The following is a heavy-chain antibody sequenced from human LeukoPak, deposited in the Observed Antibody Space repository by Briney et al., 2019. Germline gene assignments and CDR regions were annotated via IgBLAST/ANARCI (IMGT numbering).Heavy chain of an antibody. Sequence: ASVKVSCKASGYTFTSYDINWVRQATGQGLEWMGWMNPNSGNTGYAQKFQGRVTITRNTSISTAYMELSSLRSEDTAVYYCARARGSRLPTIYYYYYYYMDVWGKGTTVTVSS. CDR3: ARARGSRLPTIYYYYYYYMDV. J-gene: IGHJ6*03. CDR2: MNPNSGNT. V-gene: IGHV1-8*03. CDR1: GYTFTSYD. D-gene: IGHD1-26*01.